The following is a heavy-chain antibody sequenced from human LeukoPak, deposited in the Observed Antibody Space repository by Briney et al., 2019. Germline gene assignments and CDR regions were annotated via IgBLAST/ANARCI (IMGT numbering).Heavy chain of an antibody. CDR2: IYYSGST. D-gene: IGHD4-17*01. J-gene: IGHJ5*02. Sequence: SETLSLTCTVSGGSISSYYWSWIRQPPRKGLEWIGYIYYSGSTNYNPSLKSRVTISVDTSKNQFSLKLSPVTAADTAVYYCARHVGYGDYGDWFDPWGQGTLVTVSS. V-gene: IGHV4-59*08. CDR3: ARHVGYGDYGDWFDP. CDR1: GGSISSYY.